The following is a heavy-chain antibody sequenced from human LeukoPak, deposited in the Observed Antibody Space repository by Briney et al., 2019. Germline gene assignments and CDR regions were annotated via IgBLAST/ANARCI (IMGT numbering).Heavy chain of an antibody. CDR1: GYXFINYY. Sequence: ASVKVSCKASGYXFINYYIHWVRQAPGQGLEWMGIINPSGGSTSYAQKFQGRVTMTRDTSTSTVYMELSSLRSEDTAVYYCARAWIQPEGYWGQGTLVTVSS. V-gene: IGHV1-46*01. D-gene: IGHD5-18*01. CDR3: ARAWIQPEGY. CDR2: INPSGGST. J-gene: IGHJ4*02.